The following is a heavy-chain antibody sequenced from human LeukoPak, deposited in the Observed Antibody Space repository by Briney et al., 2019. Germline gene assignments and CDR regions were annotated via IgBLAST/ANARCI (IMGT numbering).Heavy chain of an antibody. D-gene: IGHD5-24*01. CDR2: IYSGGST. CDR3: AREGGWLQPADY. J-gene: IGHJ4*02. V-gene: IGHV3-66*02. Sequence: PGGPLRLSCAASGFTVSINYMICVRQAPGKGLEWVSDIYSGGSTYYADSVKGRFTISRDNSKNTLYLQMNSLRAEDTAVYYCAREGGWLQPADYWGQGTLVTVSS. CDR1: GFTVSINY.